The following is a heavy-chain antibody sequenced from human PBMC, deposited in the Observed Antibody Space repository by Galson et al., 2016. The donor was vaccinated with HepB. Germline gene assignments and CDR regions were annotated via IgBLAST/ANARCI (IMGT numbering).Heavy chain of an antibody. CDR1: GYTFTIYN. D-gene: IGHD1-1*01. Sequence: SVKVSCKASGYTFTIYNMHWVRQAPGQGLEWMGIINPSGGSTFYALKFQGRVTMTRDTSTSTVYMELSSLRSEDTAVYYCARAHGLGPERPYYYYGMDVWGQGTTVTVSS. CDR2: INPSGGST. J-gene: IGHJ6*02. CDR3: ARAHGLGPERPYYYYGMDV. V-gene: IGHV1-46*01.